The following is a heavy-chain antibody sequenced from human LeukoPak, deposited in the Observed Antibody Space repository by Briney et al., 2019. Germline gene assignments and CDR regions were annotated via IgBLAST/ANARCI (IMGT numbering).Heavy chain of an antibody. CDR1: GGSISSSHYY. CDR2: IYYSGNT. D-gene: IGHD2-8*01. CDR3: AGQRRVTGPNWFGP. J-gene: IGHJ5*02. Sequence: PSETLSLTCTVSGGSISSSHYYWGWVRQPPGKGLEWIGSIYYSGNTYYNPSLKSRVTMSVDTSMNQFSLKLNSVTAADTAVYYRAGQRRVTGPNWFGPWGQGTLVTVSS. V-gene: IGHV4-39*01.